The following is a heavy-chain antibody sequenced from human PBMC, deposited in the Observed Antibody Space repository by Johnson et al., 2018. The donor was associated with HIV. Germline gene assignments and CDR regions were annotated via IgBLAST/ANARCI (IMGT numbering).Heavy chain of an antibody. CDR3: ARGGHCGGDCAGAKQALDI. D-gene: IGHD2-21*01. J-gene: IGHJ3*02. CDR2: IYSGGST. CDR1: GFTVSSNY. Sequence: VQLVESGGGVVQPGRSLRLSCAASGFTVSSNYMNWVRQAPGKGLEWVSIIYSGGSTYYADAVKGRFTTIRDNSKNTLYLQRNSMRAEDTALYYCARGGHCGGDCAGAKQALDIWGQGTRVTVSS. V-gene: IGHV3-66*01.